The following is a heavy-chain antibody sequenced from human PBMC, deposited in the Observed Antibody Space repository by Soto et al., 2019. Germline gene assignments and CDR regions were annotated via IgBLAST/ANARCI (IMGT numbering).Heavy chain of an antibody. CDR2: IKQDGSEK. CDR1: GFTFGSHL. Sequence: PGGSLILSCGSSGFTFGSHLVSWVRQDPGKGLEWVANIKQDGSEKYYVDSVKGRFTISRDNAKNSLYLQMNSLRAEDTAVYYCARGMSGSYLYYYYYGMDVWGQGTTVNGSS. V-gene: IGHV3-7*03. J-gene: IGHJ6*02. D-gene: IGHD1-26*01. CDR3: ARGMSGSYLYYYYYGMDV.